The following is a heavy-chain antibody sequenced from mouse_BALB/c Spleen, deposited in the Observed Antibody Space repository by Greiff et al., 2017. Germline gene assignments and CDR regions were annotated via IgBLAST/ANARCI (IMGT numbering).Heavy chain of an antibody. V-gene: IGHV1-14*01. J-gene: IGHJ3*01. Sequence: EVQLQQSGPELVKPGASVKMSCKASGYTFTSYVMHWVKQKPGQGLEWIGYINPYNDGTKYNEKFKGKATLTSDKSSSTAYMELSSLTSEDSAVYYCARGTMITTTGEFAYWGQGTLVTVSA. CDR2: INPYNDGT. CDR3: ARGTMITTTGEFAY. CDR1: GYTFTSYV. D-gene: IGHD2-4*01.